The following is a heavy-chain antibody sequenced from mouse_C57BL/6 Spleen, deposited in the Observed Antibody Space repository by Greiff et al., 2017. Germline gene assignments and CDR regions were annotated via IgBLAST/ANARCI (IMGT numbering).Heavy chain of an antibody. V-gene: IGHV3-6*01. CDR2: ISYDGSN. D-gene: IGHD2-5*01. J-gene: IGHJ2*01. CDR1: GYSITSGYY. Sequence: EVKLEESGPGLVKPSQSLSLTCSVTGYSITSGYYWNWIRQFPGNKLEWMGYISYDGSNNYNPSLKNRISITRDTSKNQFFLKLNSVTTEDTATYYCAREDYSNFSDYWGQGTTLTVSS. CDR3: AREDYSNFSDY.